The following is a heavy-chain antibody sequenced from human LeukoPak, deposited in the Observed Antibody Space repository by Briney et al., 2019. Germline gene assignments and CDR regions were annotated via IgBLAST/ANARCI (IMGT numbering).Heavy chain of an antibody. CDR2: ISAYNGNT. CDR1: GYTFTSYG. J-gene: IGHJ4*02. Sequence: ASVKVSCKASGYTFTSYGISWVRQAPGQGLEWMGWISAYNGNTNYAQKLQGRVTMTTDTSTSTAYMELRSLRSDDTAVYYCARADVGTAMAYYFDYWGQGTLVTVSS. V-gene: IGHV1-18*01. CDR3: ARADVGTAMAYYFDY. D-gene: IGHD5-18*01.